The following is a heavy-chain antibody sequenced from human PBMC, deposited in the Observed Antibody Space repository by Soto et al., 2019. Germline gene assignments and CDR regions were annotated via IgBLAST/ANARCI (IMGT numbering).Heavy chain of an antibody. CDR3: ARRYCSSTSCLIDY. CDR1: GFTFSSYE. CDR2: ITSSGSTK. D-gene: IGHD2-2*01. V-gene: IGHV3-48*03. Sequence: GGSLRLSCAASGFTFSSYEMNWVRQAPGKGLEWVSYITSSGSTKYYADSVEGRFTISRDNAKNSLYLQMNSLRAEDTAVYYCARRYCSSTSCLIDYWGQGTLVTVSS. J-gene: IGHJ4*02.